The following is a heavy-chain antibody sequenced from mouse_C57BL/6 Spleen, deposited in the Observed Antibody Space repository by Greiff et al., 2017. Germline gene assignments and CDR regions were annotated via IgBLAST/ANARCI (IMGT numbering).Heavy chain of an antibody. D-gene: IGHD2-5*01. J-gene: IGHJ4*01. CDR1: GFTFSDYY. CDR3: AREEGSNYDAMDY. CDR2: INYDGSST. V-gene: IGHV5-16*01. Sequence: DVKLVESEGGLVQPGSSMKLSCTASGFTFSDYYMAWVRQVPEKGLEWVANINYDGSSTYYLDSLKSRFIISRDNAKNILYLQMSSLKSEDTATYYCAREEGSNYDAMDYWGQGTSVTVSS.